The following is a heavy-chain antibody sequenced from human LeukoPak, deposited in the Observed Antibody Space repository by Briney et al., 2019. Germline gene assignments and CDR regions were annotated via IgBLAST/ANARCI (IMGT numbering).Heavy chain of an antibody. CDR2: INPTGGST. Sequence: ASVKVSCKASGYTFTGYYMHWVRQAPGQGLEWMGLINPTGGSTGYAQKFQGRVTMTADTSTDTVYMELSSLRSEDTAVYYCATEGKMVRGVYTDYWGQGTLVTVSS. CDR3: ATEGKMVRGVYTDY. V-gene: IGHV1-46*01. J-gene: IGHJ4*02. D-gene: IGHD3-10*01. CDR1: GYTFTGYY.